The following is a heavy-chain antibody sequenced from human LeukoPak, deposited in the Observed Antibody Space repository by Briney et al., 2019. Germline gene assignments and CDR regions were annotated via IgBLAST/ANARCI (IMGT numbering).Heavy chain of an antibody. D-gene: IGHD2-15*01. J-gene: IGHJ5*02. CDR1: GYIINNYW. CDR3: ARQEYCSGGSCYTWFDP. CDR2: IYPADSDI. Sequence: GKSLKSSCQGSGYIINNYWIGWVRQLPGKGLEWMGIIYPADSDIRYSPSFQGQVTISADKSISTAYLQWSSLKASDTAMYYCARQEYCSGGSCYTWFDPWGQGTLVIVSS. V-gene: IGHV5-51*01.